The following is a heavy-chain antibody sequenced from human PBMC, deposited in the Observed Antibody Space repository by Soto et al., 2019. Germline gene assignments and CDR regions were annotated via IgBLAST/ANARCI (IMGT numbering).Heavy chain of an antibody. CDR2: FSGRSGDT. J-gene: IGHJ4*02. CDR3: ARDSSAWPNYFDS. D-gene: IGHD6-19*01. V-gene: IGHV3-23*01. Sequence: GSLRLSCVASGFSIITHALAWVLQSPGKGLEWVSSFSGRSGDTYYAASVKGRFTISGDSSKNTVILQMNNLRADDTALYYCARDSSAWPNYFDSWGQGIQVTVSS. CDR1: GFSIITHA.